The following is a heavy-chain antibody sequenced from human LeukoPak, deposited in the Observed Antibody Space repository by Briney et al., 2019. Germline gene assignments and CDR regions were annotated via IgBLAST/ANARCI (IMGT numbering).Heavy chain of an antibody. V-gene: IGHV4-4*07. D-gene: IGHD3-22*01. J-gene: IGHJ4*02. CDR3: ARDRVHHYDSSGYYYEVPQYYSDY. CDR2: IYTSGST. CDR1: GGSFSSYY. Sequence: SETLSLTCTVSGGSFSSYYWSWIRQPPGKGLEWIGRIYTSGSTNYNPSLKSRVTMSVDTSKNQFSLKLSSVTAADTAVYYCARDRVHHYDSSGYYYEVPQYYSDYWGQGTLVTVSS.